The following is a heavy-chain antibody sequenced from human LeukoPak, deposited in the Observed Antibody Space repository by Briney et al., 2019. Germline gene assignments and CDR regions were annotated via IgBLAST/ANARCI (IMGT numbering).Heavy chain of an antibody. V-gene: IGHV3-30*04. D-gene: IGHD6-6*01. Sequence: GGSLRLSCAASGFTFSSYAMSWVRQAPGKGLEWVAVISYDGSNKYYADSVKGRFTISRDNSKNTLYLQMNSLRAEDTAVYYGCIAARPTPGDWGQGTLVTVSS. CDR1: GFTFSSYA. CDR2: ISYDGSNK. CDR3: CIAARPTPGD. J-gene: IGHJ4*02.